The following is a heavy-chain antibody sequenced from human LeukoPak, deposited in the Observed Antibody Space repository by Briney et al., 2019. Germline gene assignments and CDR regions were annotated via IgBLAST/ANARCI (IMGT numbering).Heavy chain of an antibody. D-gene: IGHD3-3*01. V-gene: IGHV1-69*13. Sequence: SVKDSCKASGGTFSSYAISWVRQAPGQGLEWMGGIIPIFGTANYAQKFQGRVTITADESPSTAYMELSSLRSEDTAVYYCARDASPTYDFWSGYSYYFDYWGQGTLVTVSS. CDR3: ARDASPTYDFWSGYSYYFDY. CDR2: IIPIFGTA. CDR1: GGTFSSYA. J-gene: IGHJ4*02.